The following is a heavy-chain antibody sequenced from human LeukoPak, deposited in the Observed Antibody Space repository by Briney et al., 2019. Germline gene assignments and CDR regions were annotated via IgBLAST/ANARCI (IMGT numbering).Heavy chain of an antibody. CDR1: GGSISSYY. Sequence: SETLSLTCTVSGGSISSYYWSWIRQHPGKGLEWIGYIYYSGSTNYNPSLKNRVTISVDTSKNQFSLKQSSVTAADTAVYYCAAEFSAYDPFDSWGQGTLVTVSS. J-gene: IGHJ4*02. V-gene: IGHV4-59*08. D-gene: IGHD3-3*01. CDR2: IYYSGST. CDR3: AAEFSAYDPFDS.